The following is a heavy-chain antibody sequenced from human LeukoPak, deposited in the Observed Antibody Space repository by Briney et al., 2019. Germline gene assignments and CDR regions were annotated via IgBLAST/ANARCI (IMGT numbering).Heavy chain of an antibody. CDR3: ARRGIQRPFDY. Sequence: SETLSLTCAVYGGSFSGYYWSWIRQPPGKGLEWIGEINHSGSTNYNPSLKSRVTISVDTSKNQFSLKLSSVTAADTAVYYCARRGIQRPFDYWGQGTLVTVSP. CDR2: INHSGST. D-gene: IGHD6-13*01. CDR1: GGSFSGYY. J-gene: IGHJ4*02. V-gene: IGHV4-34*01.